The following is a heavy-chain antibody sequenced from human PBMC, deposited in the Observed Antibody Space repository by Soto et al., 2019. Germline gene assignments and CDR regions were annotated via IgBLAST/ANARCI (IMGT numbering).Heavy chain of an antibody. CDR2: VNGGNGNT. D-gene: IGHD1-26*01. V-gene: IGHV1-3*01. CDR3: ARDSGIVGPSGDFDY. J-gene: IGHJ4*02. CDR1: GYTFTTHV. Sequence: ASVKVSCKASGYTFTTHVMHWVRQAPGQRLEWMGWVNGGNGNTKYSQKFQGRVTITRDTSATTAYMELSRLTSEDKAVYYCARDSGIVGPSGDFDYWGQGTLVTVSS.